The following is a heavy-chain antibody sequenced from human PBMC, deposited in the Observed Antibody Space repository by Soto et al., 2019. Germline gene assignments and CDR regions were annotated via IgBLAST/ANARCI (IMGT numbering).Heavy chain of an antibody. CDR1: GFTFSHAW. Sequence: GGSLRLSCAASGFTFSHAWMNWVRQAPGKGLEWVSRIKSKTNGGTTGYNAAVKGRFIISRDDSKTKLYLQMNSLKAEDTAVYYCATSESLDAFDIWGQGTMVTVSS. J-gene: IGHJ3*02. V-gene: IGHV3-15*07. CDR2: IKSKTNGGTT. CDR3: ATSESLDAFDI.